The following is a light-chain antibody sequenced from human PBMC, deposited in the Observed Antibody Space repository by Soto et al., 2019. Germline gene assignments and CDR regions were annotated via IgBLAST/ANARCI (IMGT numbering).Light chain of an antibody. CDR3: QQYGSSPLT. CDR2: GAS. V-gene: IGKV3-20*01. Sequence: EIVLTQSPGTLSLSPGERATLSCRASRSVSSSYLAWYQQKPGQAPRLLIYGASSRATGIPDRFSGSGSGTDFTLTISRLEPEDFAVYWCQQYGSSPLTFGGGTKVEIK. J-gene: IGKJ4*01. CDR1: RSVSSSY.